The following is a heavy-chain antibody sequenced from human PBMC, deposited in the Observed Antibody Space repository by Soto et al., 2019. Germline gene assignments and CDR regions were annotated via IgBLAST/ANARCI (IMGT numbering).Heavy chain of an antibody. V-gene: IGHV3-23*01. CDR2: ISGSGGST. CDR3: AKDTPYYYDSSGYYPFDY. CDR1: GFTFSSYA. D-gene: IGHD3-22*01. Sequence: EVQLLESGGGLVQPGGSLRLSCAASGFTFSSYAMSWVRQAPGKGLEWVSAISGSGGSTYYADSVKGRFTISRDNSKNTLYLQMNSLRAEDTAVYYCAKDTPYYYDSSGYYPFDYWGQGTLITVSS. J-gene: IGHJ4*02.